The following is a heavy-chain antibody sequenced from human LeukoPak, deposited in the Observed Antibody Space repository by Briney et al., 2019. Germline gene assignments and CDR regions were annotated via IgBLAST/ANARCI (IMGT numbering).Heavy chain of an antibody. Sequence: SXXXSCKASGGTFSSYAISWVRQAPGQGLEWMGGIIPIFGTANYAQKFQGRVTITADESTSTAYMELSSLRSEDTAVYYCARNMVRGVIISGLFDYWGQGTLVTVSS. J-gene: IGHJ4*02. D-gene: IGHD3-10*01. V-gene: IGHV1-69*01. CDR3: ARNMVRGVIISGLFDY. CDR2: IIPIFGTA. CDR1: GGTFSSYA.